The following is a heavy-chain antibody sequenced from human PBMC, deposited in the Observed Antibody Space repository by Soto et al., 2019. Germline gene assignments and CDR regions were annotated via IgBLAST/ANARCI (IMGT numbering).Heavy chain of an antibody. CDR3: ARAPFGRGWYVYYFDY. CDR1: GDSISSNRAA. V-gene: IGHV6-1*01. CDR2: AYYRSKWYL. D-gene: IGHD6-19*01. J-gene: IGHJ4*02. Sequence: PSQTLSLTCVISGDSISSNRAAWNWIRQSPSRGLEWLGRAYYRSKWYLDYAVSTKSRVTINPDTSKNQFSLQLSSVTPEDTAVYYCARAPFGRGWYVYYFDYWAQGTPVTVSS.